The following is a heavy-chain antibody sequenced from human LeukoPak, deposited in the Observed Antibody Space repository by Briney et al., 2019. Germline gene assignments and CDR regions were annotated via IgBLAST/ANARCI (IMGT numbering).Heavy chain of an antibody. Sequence: GGSLRLSCAASGFTFSSYAMSWVRQAPGKGLEWVSVISGSGGNTYYADSVKGRFTISRDNSKNTLYLQLTSLRAEDTAVYYCARHYINTWIFDYWGQGTLVTVSS. J-gene: IGHJ4*02. CDR1: GFTFSSYA. V-gene: IGHV3-23*01. CDR2: ISGSGGNT. CDR3: ARHYINTWIFDY. D-gene: IGHD1-1*01.